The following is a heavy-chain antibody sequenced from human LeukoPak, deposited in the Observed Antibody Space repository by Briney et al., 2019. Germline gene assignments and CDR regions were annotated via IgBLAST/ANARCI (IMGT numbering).Heavy chain of an antibody. J-gene: IGHJ4*02. Sequence: GGSLRLSCTVSGFSLSSYALSWVRRAPGKGLEWVSATSSSDAGKYYADSVRGRFTISRDNSKNTLYLQMNSLRAEDTAVYYCARAGGQWLALDYWGQGTLVTVSS. D-gene: IGHD6-19*01. CDR3: ARAGGQWLALDY. CDR1: GFSLSSYA. V-gene: IGHV3-23*01. CDR2: TSSSDAGK.